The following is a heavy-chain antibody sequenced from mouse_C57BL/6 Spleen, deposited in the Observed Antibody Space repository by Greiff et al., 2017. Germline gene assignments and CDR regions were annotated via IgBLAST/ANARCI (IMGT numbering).Heavy chain of an antibody. J-gene: IGHJ4*01. CDR1: GFTFSDYG. Sequence: EVKLVESGGGLVKPGGSLKLSCAASGFTFSDYGMHWVRQAPEKGLEWVAYISSGSSTIYYADTVKGRFTISRDNAKNTLFLQMTRLRSEDTAMYYCARGLYDGLYAMDYWGQGTSVTVSS. V-gene: IGHV5-17*01. D-gene: IGHD2-3*01. CDR3: ARGLYDGLYAMDY. CDR2: ISSGSSTI.